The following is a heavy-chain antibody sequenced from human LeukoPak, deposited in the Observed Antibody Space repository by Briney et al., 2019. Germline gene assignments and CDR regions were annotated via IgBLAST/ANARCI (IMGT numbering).Heavy chain of an antibody. CDR3: ARDGTSSWYFDS. CDR2: SSSSGNTT. CDR1: GFIFRDHY. V-gene: IGHV3-11*01. Sequence: KPGGSLRLSCAASGFIFRDHYMSWIRQAPGKGLEWLSYSSSSGNTTHYADSVRGRFTISRDNAKNSLFLQMNSLRVEDTAIYYCARDGTSSWYFDSWGQGTLVTVAS. D-gene: IGHD6-13*01. J-gene: IGHJ4*02.